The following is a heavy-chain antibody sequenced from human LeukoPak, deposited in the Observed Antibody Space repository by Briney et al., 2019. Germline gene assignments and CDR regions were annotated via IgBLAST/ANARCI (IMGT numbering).Heavy chain of an antibody. V-gene: IGHV4-34*01. CDR2: INHSGST. CDR1: GGSLSGYY. CDR3: ARGRVDILTGRDYYYYGMDV. D-gene: IGHD3-9*01. Sequence: SETLSLTCAVYGGSLSGYYWSWIRQPPGKGLEWIGEINHSGSTNYNPSLKSRVTISVDTSKNQFSLKLSSVTAADTAVYYCARGRVDILTGRDYYYYGMDVWGKGTTVTVSS. J-gene: IGHJ6*04.